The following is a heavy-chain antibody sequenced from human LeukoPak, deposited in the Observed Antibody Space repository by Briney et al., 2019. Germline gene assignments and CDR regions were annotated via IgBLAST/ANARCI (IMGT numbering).Heavy chain of an antibody. CDR3: ARFYYDSSGYYYVSYFDY. V-gene: IGHV4-59*01. J-gene: IGHJ4*02. D-gene: IGHD3-22*01. Sequence: PSETLSLTCTVSGGSISSYYWSWIRQPPGKGLEWIGYIYYSGSTNYNPSLKSRVTISVDTSKNQFSLKLSSVTAADTAVYYCARFYYDSSGYYYVSYFDYWGQGTLVTVSS. CDR2: IYYSGST. CDR1: GGSISSYY.